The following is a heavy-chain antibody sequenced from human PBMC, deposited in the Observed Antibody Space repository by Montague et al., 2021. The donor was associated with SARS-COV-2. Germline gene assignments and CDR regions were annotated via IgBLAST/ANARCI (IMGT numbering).Heavy chain of an antibody. Sequence: SETLSLTCTVSGGSISSPDYYWGWIRQSPGKGLEWIGSISYTGRTYYNPSLRSRVSFSMDTSKNHFSLSLSSVTVADTAVYFCARQLPAYCASNEGDPYYFDCWGQGALVTVSS. CDR2: ISYTGRT. J-gene: IGHJ4*02. V-gene: IGHV4-39*01. CDR3: ARQLPAYCASNEGDPYYFDC. CDR1: GGSISSPDYY. D-gene: IGHD2-21*01.